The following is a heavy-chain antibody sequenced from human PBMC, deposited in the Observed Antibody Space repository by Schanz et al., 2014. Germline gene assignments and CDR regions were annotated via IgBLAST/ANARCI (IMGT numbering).Heavy chain of an antibody. CDR1: GFTFSDYY. CDR2: ISGSGGDT. J-gene: IGHJ4*02. V-gene: IGHV3-23*04. Sequence: EVQLVESGGGLVQPGGSLKLSCAASGFTFSDYYMSWIRQAPGQGLEWVSTISGSGGDTYPADSVRGRFTISRDNSKNTVYLQMNSLRTDDTAMYYCARDPNTSAWLPYFDTWGQGTLVTVSS. CDR3: ARDPNTSAWLPYFDT. D-gene: IGHD6-19*01.